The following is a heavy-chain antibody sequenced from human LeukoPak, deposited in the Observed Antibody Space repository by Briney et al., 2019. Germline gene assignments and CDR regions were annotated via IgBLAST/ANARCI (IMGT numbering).Heavy chain of an antibody. Sequence: GGSLRLSCAASGFTFSSYEMNWVRQAPGKGLEWVSYISSSGSTIYYADSVKGRFTISRDNAKNSLYLQMNSLRAEDTAVYYCARGDPYYYDSSAFDIWGKGTMVAVSS. D-gene: IGHD3-22*01. CDR1: GFTFSSYE. CDR2: ISSSGSTI. CDR3: ARGDPYYYDSSAFDI. J-gene: IGHJ3*02. V-gene: IGHV3-48*03.